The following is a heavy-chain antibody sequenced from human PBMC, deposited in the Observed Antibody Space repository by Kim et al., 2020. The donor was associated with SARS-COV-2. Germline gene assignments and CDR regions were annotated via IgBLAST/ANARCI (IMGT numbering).Heavy chain of an antibody. V-gene: IGHV3-23*01. CDR2: INGSGGGT. CDR1: GFTFSSYW. Sequence: GGSLRLSCAASGFTFSSYWMSWVRQAPGKGLVWISGINGSGGGTYYADSVKGRFTISRDKSKNTMYLQMNSLRVEDTAVYYCVKHSSSWLKQGPDHWGQGTLVTASS. D-gene: IGHD3-22*01. J-gene: IGHJ5*02. CDR3: VKHSSSWLKQGPDH.